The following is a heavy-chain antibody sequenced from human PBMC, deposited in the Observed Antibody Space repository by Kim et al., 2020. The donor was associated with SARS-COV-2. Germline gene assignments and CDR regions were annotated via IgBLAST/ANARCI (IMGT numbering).Heavy chain of an antibody. J-gene: IGHJ3*01. D-gene: IGHD1-1*01. CDR2: VYDSGST. CDR3: ARREMGWNDAFVV. CDR1: GVSMYSSGYY. V-gene: IGHV4-39*01. Sequence: SETLSLTCSVSGVSMYSSGYYWGWIRQPPGEGLEWFGSVYDSGSTYYNPSLKIRLTISVDTSKKPFSLNLVSVSAADTALYYCARREMGWNDAFVVGGLG.